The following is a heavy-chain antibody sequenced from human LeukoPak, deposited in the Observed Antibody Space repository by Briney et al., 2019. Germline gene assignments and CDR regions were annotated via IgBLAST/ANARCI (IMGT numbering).Heavy chain of an antibody. Sequence: GGSLRLSCAASGFTFSSYWMSWVRQAPGKGLEWVANIKQDGSEKYYVDSVKGRFTIFRDNAKNSVYLQMNSLRAEDTAVYYCARDPDSGTQRRAFHIWGQGTMVTVSS. V-gene: IGHV3-7*01. CDR3: ARDPDSGTQRRAFHI. CDR2: IKQDGSEK. J-gene: IGHJ3*02. D-gene: IGHD1-26*01. CDR1: GFTFSSYW.